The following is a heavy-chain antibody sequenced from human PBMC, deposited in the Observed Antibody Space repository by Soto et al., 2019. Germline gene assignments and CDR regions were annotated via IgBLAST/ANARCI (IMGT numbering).Heavy chain of an antibody. CDR2: FDPEDGET. D-gene: IGHD3-10*01. J-gene: IGHJ6*02. Sequence: GASVKVSCKVSGNSLTKLSMHWVRQAPGKGLEWMGGFDPEDGETIYAQKFQGRVTMTEDTSTDTGYMDLTSLRSEDTAVYYCATPAYGSGMGYYYNGMDVWGQGTSVTVSS. CDR3: ATPAYGSGMGYYYNGMDV. V-gene: IGHV1-24*01. CDR1: GNSLTKLS.